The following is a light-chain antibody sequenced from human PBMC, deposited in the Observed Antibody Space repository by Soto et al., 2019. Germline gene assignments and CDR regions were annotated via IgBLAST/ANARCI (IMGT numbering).Light chain of an antibody. CDR1: QGIGDR. J-gene: IGKJ1*01. V-gene: IGKV1-12*01. CDR2: FAS. CDR3: LHTYSFPRT. Sequence: DIQMTQSPSSVSASVGDRVTLTCRASQGIGDRLAWYQQQQGKVPQLLIYFASTLGSGVPSRFSGSGSGTDFILTIHSIQADDFATYYCLHTYSFPRTFGQGTKVEIQ.